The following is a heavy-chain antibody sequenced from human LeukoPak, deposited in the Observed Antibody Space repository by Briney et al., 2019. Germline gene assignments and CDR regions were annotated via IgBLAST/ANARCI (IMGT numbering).Heavy chain of an antibody. V-gene: IGHV3-53*01. CDR2: IYSGGST. CDR1: GFTFSSNY. Sequence: GGSLRLSCAASGFTFSSNYMSWVRQAPGKGLEWVSVIYSGGSTYYADSVKGRFTISRDNSKNTLYLQMNSLRAEDTAVYYCARDLLAADTQYYYYYGMDVWGQGTTVTVSS. J-gene: IGHJ6*02. CDR3: ARDLLAADTQYYYYYGMDV. D-gene: IGHD6-13*01.